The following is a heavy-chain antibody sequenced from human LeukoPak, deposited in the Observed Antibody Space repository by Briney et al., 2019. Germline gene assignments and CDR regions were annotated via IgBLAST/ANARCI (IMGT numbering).Heavy chain of an antibody. Sequence: SETLSLTCAVYGGSFSGYYWSWIRQPPGKGLEWIGEINHSGSTNYNPSLKSRVTISVDTSKNQFSLKLSSVTAADTAVYYCASGRRRWPSSYYYYMDVWGKGTTVTVSS. D-gene: IGHD5-24*01. CDR2: INHSGST. CDR1: GGSFSGYY. CDR3: ASGRRRWPSSYYYYMDV. J-gene: IGHJ6*03. V-gene: IGHV4-34*01.